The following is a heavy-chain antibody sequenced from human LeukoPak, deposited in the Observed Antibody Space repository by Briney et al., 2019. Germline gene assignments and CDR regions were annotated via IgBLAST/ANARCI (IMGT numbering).Heavy chain of an antibody. CDR3: ARDGYSSGWYDSNFDY. Sequence: AGGSLRLSCVASGLTFSSHWMHWVRQAPGKGLVWVSRITNDGSSTTYADSVKGRFTISGDNAKNSLYLQMNSLRAEDTAVYYCARDGYSSGWYDSNFDYWGQGTLVTVSS. V-gene: IGHV3-74*01. CDR2: ITNDGSST. D-gene: IGHD6-19*01. CDR1: GLTFSSHW. J-gene: IGHJ4*02.